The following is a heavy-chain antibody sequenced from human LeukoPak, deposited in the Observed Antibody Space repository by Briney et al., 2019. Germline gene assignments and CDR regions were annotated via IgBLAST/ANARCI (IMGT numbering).Heavy chain of an antibody. V-gene: IGHV4-34*01. CDR1: GGSFSGYY. Sequence: SGTLSLTCAVYGGSFSGYYWSWIRQPPGKGLEWIGEINHSGSTNYNPSLKSRVTISVDTSKNQFSLKLSSVTAADTGVYYCAKDYRAHPLRPNWLDPWGQGTLVTVSS. D-gene: IGHD3-10*01. J-gene: IGHJ5*02. CDR3: AKDYRAHPLRPNWLDP. CDR2: INHSGST.